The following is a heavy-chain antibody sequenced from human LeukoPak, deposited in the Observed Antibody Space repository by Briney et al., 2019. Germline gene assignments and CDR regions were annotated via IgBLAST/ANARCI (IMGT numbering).Heavy chain of an antibody. D-gene: IGHD2-21*01. J-gene: IGHJ5*02. Sequence: PSETLSLTCTVSGGSISIYYWSWIRQPPGKGLEWIGYVYNSGSTDYNPSLKSRVTISVDTSKNQFSLKLSSVTAADTAVYYCARSPFSGGEGINWFDPWGQGTLVTVSS. CDR2: VYNSGST. CDR1: GGSISIYY. CDR3: ARSPFSGGEGINWFDP. V-gene: IGHV4-59*01.